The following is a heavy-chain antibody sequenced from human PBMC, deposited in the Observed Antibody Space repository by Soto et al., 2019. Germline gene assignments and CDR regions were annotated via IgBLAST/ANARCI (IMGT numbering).Heavy chain of an antibody. J-gene: IGHJ4*02. Sequence: QVQLVQSGAEVKKPGASVKVSCKASGYTFTSYAMHWVRQAPGQRLEWMGWINAGNGNTKYSQKFQGRVTITRDTSASTAYMELSSLRSEATAVYSCARGLGLYYFDYWGQGTLVTVSS. CDR3: ARGLGLYYFDY. CDR2: INAGNGNT. CDR1: GYTFTSYA. V-gene: IGHV1-3*01. D-gene: IGHD1-26*01.